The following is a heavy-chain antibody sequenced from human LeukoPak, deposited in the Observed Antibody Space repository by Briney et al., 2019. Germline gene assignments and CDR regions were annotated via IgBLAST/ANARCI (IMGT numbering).Heavy chain of an antibody. D-gene: IGHD6-13*01. CDR1: GASITSGGYH. CDR2: IHDTVTT. CDR3: ASGAAAGSFDY. J-gene: IGHJ4*02. V-gene: IGHV4-31*03. Sequence: SETLSLTCNVSGASITSGGYHWSWIRQLPGKGLEWIGYIHDTVTTQYRLSLRSRVTISTDASKNQFSLDLASMTAEDTAVYYCASGAAAGSFDYWGQGTLVTVSS.